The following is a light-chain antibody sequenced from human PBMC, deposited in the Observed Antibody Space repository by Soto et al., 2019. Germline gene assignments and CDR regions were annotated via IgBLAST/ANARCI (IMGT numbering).Light chain of an antibody. CDR3: QQATSFPYT. CDR2: TAS. Sequence: DIQMTQSPSSVSASVGDRVTITCRASRDINRWLAWYQQKPGKAPKLLIYTASSLQSGVPSRFSGRGSGNDFTLTITSLQPEDFATYYCQQATSFPYTLGQGTKLEIK. J-gene: IGKJ2*01. CDR1: RDINRW. V-gene: IGKV1-12*01.